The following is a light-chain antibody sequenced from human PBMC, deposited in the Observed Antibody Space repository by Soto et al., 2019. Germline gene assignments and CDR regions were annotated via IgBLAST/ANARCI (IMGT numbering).Light chain of an antibody. CDR1: KSVSSY. J-gene: IGKJ4*01. CDR2: GAS. CDR3: QQRGNWIT. Sequence: EIVLTQSPGTLSLSPGERATLSCRASKSVSSYLAWYQQKSGQAPRLLICGASSRASGIPDRFSGSGSGTDFTLTISSLEPEDFAVYYCQQRGNWITFGGGTKVDIK. V-gene: IGKV3-11*01.